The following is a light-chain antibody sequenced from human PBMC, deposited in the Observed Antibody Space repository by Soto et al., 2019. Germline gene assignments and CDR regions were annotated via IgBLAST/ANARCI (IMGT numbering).Light chain of an antibody. J-gene: IGKJ4*01. CDR1: QSIRSW. CDR3: QQYESYSPLT. V-gene: IGKV1-5*01. CDR2: DAS. Sequence: DIQMTQSPSTLSASVGDRVTITCRASQSIRSWLAWYQQKPGKAPKLLIYDASNLESGVPSRFSGRRSGTEFTLTISSLQPEDFATYYCQQYESYSPLTFGGGTKLDIK.